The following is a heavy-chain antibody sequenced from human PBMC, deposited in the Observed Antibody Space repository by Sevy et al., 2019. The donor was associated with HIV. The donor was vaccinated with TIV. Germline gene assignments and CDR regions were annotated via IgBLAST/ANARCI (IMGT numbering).Heavy chain of an antibody. Sequence: GESLKISCAASGFTFSSYAMHWVRQAPGKGLEWVAVISYDGSNKYYADSVKGRFTISRDNSKNTLYLQMNSLGAEDTAVYYCARDGDSSSSDPDYYYYGMDVWGQGTTVTVSS. D-gene: IGHD6-6*01. J-gene: IGHJ6*02. CDR2: ISYDGSNK. CDR3: ARDGDSSSSDPDYYYYGMDV. CDR1: GFTFSSYA. V-gene: IGHV3-30-3*01.